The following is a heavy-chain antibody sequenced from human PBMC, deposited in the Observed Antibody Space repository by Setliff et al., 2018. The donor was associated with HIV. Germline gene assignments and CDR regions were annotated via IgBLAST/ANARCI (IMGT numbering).Heavy chain of an antibody. J-gene: IGHJ4*02. D-gene: IGHD5-12*01. CDR1: GGSISSGGYY. V-gene: IGHV4-31*03. CDR2: IYYTGST. Sequence: SETLSLTCTVSGGSISSGGYYWSWIRQHPRKGLEWIGYIYYTGSTYYNPSLKSRVTISVDTSKNQFSLKLSSVTAADTAVYYCARIVATITCYDYWGQGTLVTVSS. CDR3: ARIVATITCYDY.